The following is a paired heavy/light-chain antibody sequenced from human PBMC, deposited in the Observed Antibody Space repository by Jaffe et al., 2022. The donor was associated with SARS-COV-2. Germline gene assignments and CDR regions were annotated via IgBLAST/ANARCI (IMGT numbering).Light chain of an antibody. CDR2: SNN. Sequence: QSVLTQPPSASGTPGQRVTISCSGSSSNIGSYNVNWYQQVPGRAPKFLIYSNNQRPSGVPDRFSASKSGTSASLAISGLQSDDEADYYCVAWDGTLNAYVMGTGTKVTVL. J-gene: IGLJ1*01. CDR3: VAWDGTLNAYV. CDR1: SSNIGSYN. V-gene: IGLV1-44*01.
Heavy chain of an antibody. J-gene: IGHJ6*02. Sequence: EVRLVESGGGLVKPGGSLRLSCDVSGFTFSRHSMNWVRQAPGKGLDWVSSISSTGDNTNYADSVKGRFTISRDNAKNSLYLQMSSLTVEDTAVYYCARSEYTRSADWGVWGQGTTVSVSS. CDR1: GFTFSRHS. CDR2: ISSTGDNT. V-gene: IGHV3-21*02. D-gene: IGHD7-27*01. CDR3: ARSEYTRSADWGV.